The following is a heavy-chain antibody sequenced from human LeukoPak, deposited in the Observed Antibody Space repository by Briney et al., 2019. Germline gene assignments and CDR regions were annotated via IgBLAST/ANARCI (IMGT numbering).Heavy chain of an antibody. D-gene: IGHD5-18*01. J-gene: IGHJ6*03. Sequence: SETLSLTCTVSGGSISSSSYYWGWIRQPPGKGLEWIGSIYYSGSTYYNPSLKSRVTISVDTSKNQFSLKLSSATAADTAVYYCARDSSLEDTAMVYYYYMDVWGKGTTVTVSS. CDR1: GGSISSSSYY. V-gene: IGHV4-39*07. CDR2: IYYSGST. CDR3: ARDSSLEDTAMVYYYYMDV.